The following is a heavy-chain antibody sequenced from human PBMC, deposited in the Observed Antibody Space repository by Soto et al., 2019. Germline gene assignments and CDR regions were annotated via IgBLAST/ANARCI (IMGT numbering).Heavy chain of an antibody. CDR2: IYWDDDK. Sequence: QITLKESGPTLVKPTQTLTLTCTFSGFSLSTSGVGVGWIRQPPGKALEWLALIYWDDDKRYSPSLKSRLTNTKDTSKNQVVLTMTNMDPVDTATYYCAHGIAAALWNWFDPWGQGTLVTVSS. D-gene: IGHD6-13*01. V-gene: IGHV2-5*02. J-gene: IGHJ5*02. CDR3: AHGIAAALWNWFDP. CDR1: GFSLSTSGVG.